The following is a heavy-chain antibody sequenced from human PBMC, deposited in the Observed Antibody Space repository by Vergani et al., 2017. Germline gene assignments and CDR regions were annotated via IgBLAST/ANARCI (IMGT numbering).Heavy chain of an antibody. D-gene: IGHD3-10*01. CDR1: GYTFTGYY. CDR2: INPNSGGT. J-gene: IGHJ5*02. V-gene: IGHV1-2*02. CDR3: AGERAGTYYYGSGTTSWFDP. Sequence: QVQLVQSGAEVKKPGASVKVSCKASGYTFTGYYMHWVRQAPGQGLEWMGWINPNSGGTNYAQKFQGRVTMIRDTSISTAYMEPSRLRSDDTAVYYCAGERAGTYYYGSGTTSWFDPWGQGTLVTVSS.